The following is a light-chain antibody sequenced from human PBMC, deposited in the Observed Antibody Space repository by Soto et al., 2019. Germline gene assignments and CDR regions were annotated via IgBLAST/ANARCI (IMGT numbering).Light chain of an antibody. CDR2: DAS. CDR1: QTISAW. V-gene: IGKV1-5*01. Sequence: DIQMTQSPSTLSTSVGDRVTITCRASQTISAWLAWYQQKPGKAPNLLTYDASTLQSGVPSRFSGSGSGTEFTLTISSLQPDDFATYYCQQYNSYPATFGQGTKVEIK. J-gene: IGKJ1*01. CDR3: QQYNSYPAT.